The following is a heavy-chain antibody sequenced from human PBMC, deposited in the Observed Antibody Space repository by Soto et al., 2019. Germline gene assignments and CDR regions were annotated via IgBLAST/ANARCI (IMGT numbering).Heavy chain of an antibody. CDR3: ARDQNARGFWSGYYAYPYYFDF. D-gene: IGHD3-3*01. CDR2: ISAYNGNT. CDR1: GYTFTSYG. V-gene: IGHV1-18*01. J-gene: IGHJ4*02. Sequence: QVQLVQSGAEAKKPGASVKVSCKASGYTFTSYGISWVRQAPGQGLEWMGWISAYNGNTNYAQNLQGRVTMTTDTSTSTAYMELRSLRSDDTDVYYCARDQNARGFWSGYYAYPYYFDFWGQGTLVTVSS.